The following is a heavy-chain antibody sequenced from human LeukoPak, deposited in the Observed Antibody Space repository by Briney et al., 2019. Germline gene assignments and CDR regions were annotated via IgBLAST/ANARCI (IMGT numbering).Heavy chain of an antibody. Sequence: ASVKVSCKASGYTFTSYGISWVRQAPGQGLEWMGWISAYNGNTNYAQKFQGRVTITADKSTSTAYMELSSLRSEDTAVYYCAGGDHGDYSDYWGQGTLVTVSS. CDR3: AGGDHGDYSDY. V-gene: IGHV1-18*01. D-gene: IGHD2-21*01. CDR1: GYTFTSYG. J-gene: IGHJ4*02. CDR2: ISAYNGNT.